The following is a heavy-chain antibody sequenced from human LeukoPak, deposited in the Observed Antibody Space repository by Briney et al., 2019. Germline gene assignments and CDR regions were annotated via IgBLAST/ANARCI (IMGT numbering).Heavy chain of an antibody. D-gene: IGHD2-2*01. Sequence: SVKVSCKASGGTFSSYAISWVRQAPGQGLEWMGGIIPIFGTANYAQKFQGRVTITADESTSTAYMELSSLRSEDTAVYYCARVVIPAAFSGWFDPWGQGTLVTVSS. V-gene: IGHV1-69*13. CDR3: ARVVIPAAFSGWFDP. CDR1: GGTFSSYA. J-gene: IGHJ5*02. CDR2: IIPIFGTA.